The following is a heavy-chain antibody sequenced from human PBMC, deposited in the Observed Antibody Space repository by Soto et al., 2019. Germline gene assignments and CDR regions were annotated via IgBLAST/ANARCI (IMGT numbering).Heavy chain of an antibody. D-gene: IGHD3-3*01. Sequence: PGGSLRLSCAASGFTFSSFYMHWVRQPTGKGLEWVSAIGTAGDTYYPGSVKGRFTISRDNAKNSLQLQMNSLRAGDTAVYYCAREARVFGKAFDVWGQGTMVTVSS. CDR1: GFTFSSFY. CDR2: IGTAGDT. V-gene: IGHV3-13*01. CDR3: AREARVFGKAFDV. J-gene: IGHJ3*01.